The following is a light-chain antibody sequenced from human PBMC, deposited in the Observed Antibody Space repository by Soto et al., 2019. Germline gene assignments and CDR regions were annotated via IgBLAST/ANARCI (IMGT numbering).Light chain of an antibody. CDR1: QSLVYSDENTS. Sequence: DVVMTQSPLSLPVTLGQPASISCRSSQSLVYSDENTSLNWFQQRPGQSPRRLIYKVSNWDSGVPDRVSGRRSGTDFTLKMSRVEAEDVGVYYCMQGSHWLRITFGGGTKVQIK. J-gene: IGKJ4*01. CDR3: MQGSHWLRIT. CDR2: KVS. V-gene: IGKV2D-30*01.